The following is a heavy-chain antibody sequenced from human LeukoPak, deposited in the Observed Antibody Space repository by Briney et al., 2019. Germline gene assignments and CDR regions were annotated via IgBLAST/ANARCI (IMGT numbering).Heavy chain of an antibody. D-gene: IGHD3-3*01. J-gene: IGHJ4*02. V-gene: IGHV4-39*01. CDR1: GGSISSSSYY. CDR3: ARQENDFWSGYSHPYYFDY. Sequence: SETLSLTCTVSGGSISSSSYYWGWIRQPPGKGLEWIGSIYYSGSTYYNPSLKSRVTTSVDTSKNQFSLKLSSVTAADTAVYYCARQENDFWSGYSHPYYFDYWGQGTLVTVSS. CDR2: IYYSGST.